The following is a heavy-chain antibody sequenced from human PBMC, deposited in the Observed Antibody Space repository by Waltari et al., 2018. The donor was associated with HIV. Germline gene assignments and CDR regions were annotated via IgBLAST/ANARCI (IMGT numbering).Heavy chain of an antibody. Sequence: GHLVESGGGVVQPGRSLRLSCGTSGFIFTHYAVHWVCQAPGKGFEWGAGIAYEGTNKYSTDCVEGRVPSSRDNSTNTLSLQKNGLGTEDRALYYWSQRVDSALHDFFGWGQGTLVIVSS. CDR2: IAYEGTNK. D-gene: IGHD3-3*01. V-gene: IGHV3-30*10. J-gene: IGHJ4*01. CDR3: SQRVDSALHDFFG. CDR1: GFIFTHYA.